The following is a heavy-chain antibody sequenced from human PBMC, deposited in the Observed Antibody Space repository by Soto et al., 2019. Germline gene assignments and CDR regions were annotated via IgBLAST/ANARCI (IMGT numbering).Heavy chain of an antibody. CDR1: GYTFINFD. CDR3: ARMASAGTLNWFDP. CDR2: MNPGSGKT. V-gene: IGHV1-8*02. Sequence: GASVNVSCKASGYTFINFDISWVRQAAGQGLELLGWMNPGSGKTGYASKFQGRVAMTRXXXXGXSXLXLXXXTSDXTAVYYCARMASAGTLNWFDPWGQGTLVTVS. D-gene: IGHD6-13*01. J-gene: IGHJ5*02.